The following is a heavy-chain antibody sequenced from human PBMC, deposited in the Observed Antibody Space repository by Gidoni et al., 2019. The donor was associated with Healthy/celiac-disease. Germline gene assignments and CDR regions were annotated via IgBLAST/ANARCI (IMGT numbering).Heavy chain of an antibody. CDR3: AKPRPRRRTTGGSFDY. CDR2: ISGSGGST. V-gene: IGHV3-23*01. CDR1: GFTFSSYA. J-gene: IGHJ4*02. D-gene: IGHD1-26*01. Sequence: EVQLLESGGGLVQPGGSLRLSCAASGFTFSSYAMSWVRQAPGKGLGWVSAISGSGGSTYYADSVKGRFTISRDNSKNTLYLQMNSLRAEDTAVYYCAKPRPRRRTTGGSFDYWGQGTLVTVSS.